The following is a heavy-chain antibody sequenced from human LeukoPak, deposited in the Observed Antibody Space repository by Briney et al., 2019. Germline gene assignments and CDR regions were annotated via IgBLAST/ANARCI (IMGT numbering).Heavy chain of an antibody. CDR1: GFTVSSNY. D-gene: IGHD3-16*02. CDR2: IYSGGST. CDR3: ARDPRWFGGVIAD. J-gene: IGHJ4*02. V-gene: IGHV3-66*02. Sequence: PGGSLRLSCAASGFTVSSNYMSWVRQAPGKGLEWVSVIYSGGSTYYADSVKGRSTISRDNSKNTLYLQMNSLRAEDTAVYYCARDPRWFGGVIADWGQGTLVTVSS.